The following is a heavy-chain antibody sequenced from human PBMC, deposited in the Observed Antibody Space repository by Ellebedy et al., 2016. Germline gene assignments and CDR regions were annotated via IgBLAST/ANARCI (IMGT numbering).Heavy chain of an antibody. D-gene: IGHD3-3*01. J-gene: IGHJ3*02. CDR1: GFTFGSYS. V-gene: IGHV3-21*04. Sequence: GGSLRLSXAASGFTFGSYSMNWVRQAPGKGLEWVSSISSSSSYIYYADSVKGRFTISRDNSKNTLYLQMNSLRAEDTAVYYCANLDFWSGYSMGALDIWGQGTMVTVSS. CDR3: ANLDFWSGYSMGALDI. CDR2: ISSSSSYI.